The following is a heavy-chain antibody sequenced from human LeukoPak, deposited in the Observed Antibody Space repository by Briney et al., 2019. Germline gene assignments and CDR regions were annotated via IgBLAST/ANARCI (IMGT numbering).Heavy chain of an antibody. V-gene: IGHV3-23*01. CDR2: ISGSGGST. Sequence: QPGGSLRLSCAASGFTFSSYAMSWVRQAPGKGLEWVSAISGSGGSTYYADSVKGRFTISRDNAKNSLYLQMNSLRAEDTAVYYCARARVGATTIFYFDYWGQGTLVTVSS. D-gene: IGHD1-26*01. CDR1: GFTFSSYA. CDR3: ARARVGATTIFYFDY. J-gene: IGHJ4*02.